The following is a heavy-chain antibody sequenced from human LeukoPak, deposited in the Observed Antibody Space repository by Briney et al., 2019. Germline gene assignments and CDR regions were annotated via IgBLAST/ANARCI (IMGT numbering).Heavy chain of an antibody. CDR2: IWYDGSNK. CDR3: AKGASPFDY. J-gene: IGHJ4*02. Sequence: GGSLRLSCAASGFTFSSYGMHWVRQAPGKGLEWVAVIWYDGSNKYYADSVKGRFTISRDISKNTLYLQMNSLRAEDTAIYYCAKGASPFDYLGQGTLVTVSS. CDR1: GFTFSSYG. V-gene: IGHV3-33*06.